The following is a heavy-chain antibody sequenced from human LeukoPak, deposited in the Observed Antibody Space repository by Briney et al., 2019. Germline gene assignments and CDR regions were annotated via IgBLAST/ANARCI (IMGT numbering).Heavy chain of an antibody. CDR1: GFTFRSYA. CDR2: ISGSGTST. D-gene: IGHD3-22*01. J-gene: IGHJ3*02. CDR3: AKTKITLIVVANPNSGALDI. Sequence: GGSLRLSCAASGFTFRSYAMTWVRQAPGKGLEWVSGISGSGTSTYYADSVKGRFTISRDNSKNTLYLQVNSLSAADTAVYYCAKTKITLIVVANPNSGALDIWGQGTMVTVSS. V-gene: IGHV3-23*01.